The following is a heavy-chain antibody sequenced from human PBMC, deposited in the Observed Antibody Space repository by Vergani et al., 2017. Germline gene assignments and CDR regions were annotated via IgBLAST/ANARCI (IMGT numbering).Heavy chain of an antibody. D-gene: IGHD5-18*01. V-gene: IGHV3-48*03. CDR3: AREVPNSYGRFGGVDY. CDR2: ISSSGSTI. CDR1: GFTFSSYE. J-gene: IGHJ4*02. Sequence: VQLVESGGGVVQPGRSLRLSCAASGFTFSSYEMNWVRQAPGKGLEWVSYISSSGSTIYYADSVKGRFTISRDNAKNSLYLQMNSLRAEDTAVYYCAREVPNSYGRFGGVDYWGQGTLVTVSS.